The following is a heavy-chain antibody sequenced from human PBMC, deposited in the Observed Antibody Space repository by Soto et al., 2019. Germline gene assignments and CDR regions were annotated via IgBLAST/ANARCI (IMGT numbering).Heavy chain of an antibody. CDR2: FYYGGST. Sequence: LSLTCTVSDGSISSSSFYWGWIRQPPGKGLEWIATFYYGGSTYYNPSLKSRVTISVDTSKNHFSLKLSSVTAADTAVYYCARHLSIGYCSGGSCYPLDSWGQGTLVTVSS. CDR1: DGSISSSSFY. CDR3: ARHLSIGYCSGGSCYPLDS. D-gene: IGHD2-15*01. J-gene: IGHJ4*02. V-gene: IGHV4-39*01.